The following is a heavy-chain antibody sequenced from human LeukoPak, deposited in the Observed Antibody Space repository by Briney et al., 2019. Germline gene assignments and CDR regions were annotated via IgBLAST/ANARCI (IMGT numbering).Heavy chain of an antibody. J-gene: IGHJ4*02. CDR2: INSDGSST. CDR1: GFTFGTTW. V-gene: IGHV3-74*01. Sequence: GGSLRLSCGASGFTFGTTWMHWVRQAPGKGLVWVSHINSDGSSTTYADSVKGRFTISRDNAKNTLYLQMNSLRAEDTAVYYCARDRGYTQDYWGQGTLVTVSS. CDR3: ARDRGYTQDY. D-gene: IGHD5-12*01.